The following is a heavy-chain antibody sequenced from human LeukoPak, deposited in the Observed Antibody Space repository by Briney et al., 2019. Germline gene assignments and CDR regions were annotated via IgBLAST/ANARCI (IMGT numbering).Heavy chain of an antibody. Sequence: GASVKVSCKTSGYTFNKYSITWVRQAPGQGLEWMGWISVYNDNTNYAQSLQGGVTMTTDTSTSTAYMELRSLRSDDTAVYYCARGKSVTTLLNWFDPWGQGTLVVVSS. V-gene: IGHV1-18*01. J-gene: IGHJ5*02. D-gene: IGHD4-17*01. CDR2: ISVYNDNT. CDR1: GYTFNKYS. CDR3: ARGKSVTTLLNWFDP.